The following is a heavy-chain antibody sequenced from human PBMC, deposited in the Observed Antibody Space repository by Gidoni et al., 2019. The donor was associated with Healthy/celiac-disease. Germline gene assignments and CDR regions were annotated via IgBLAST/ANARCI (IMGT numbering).Heavy chain of an antibody. CDR3: TRRGGESIAVAGHYYYYYMDV. CDR2: IRSKANSYAT. CDR1: GFTFSGSA. J-gene: IGHJ6*03. D-gene: IGHD6-19*01. V-gene: IGHV3-73*02. Sequence: EVQLVESGGGLVQPGGSLTLSCAASGFTFSGSAMTWVRQASGKGLEWVGRIRSKANSYATAYAASVKGRFTISRDDSKNTAYLQMNSLKTEDTAVYYCTRRGGESIAVAGHYYYYYMDVWGKGTTVTVSS.